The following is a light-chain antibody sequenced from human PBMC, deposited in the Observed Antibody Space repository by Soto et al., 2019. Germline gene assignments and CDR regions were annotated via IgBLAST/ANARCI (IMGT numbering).Light chain of an antibody. CDR1: QSVSSY. Sequence: EIVLTQSPATLSLSPGERATLSCRASQSVSSYVAWYQQKPGQAPRLLIYDASNRATGIPARFSGSGSGTDYTLTISSLETEDFAVDYCQQRSNWPRTVGQGTKLEIK. CDR2: DAS. CDR3: QQRSNWPRT. J-gene: IGKJ2*01. V-gene: IGKV3-11*01.